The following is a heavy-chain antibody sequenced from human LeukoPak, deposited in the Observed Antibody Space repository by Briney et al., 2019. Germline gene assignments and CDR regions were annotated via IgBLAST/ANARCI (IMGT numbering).Heavy chain of an antibody. CDR1: GFTFSSYS. Sequence: GGSLRLSCAASGFTFSSYSMNWVRQAPGKGLEWVSSISSSSSYIYYADSVKGRFTISRDNSKNTLYLQMNSLRAEDTAVYYCARDFRSETDYWGQGTLVTVSS. V-gene: IGHV3-21*01. CDR3: ARDFRSETDY. J-gene: IGHJ4*02. CDR2: ISSSSSYI.